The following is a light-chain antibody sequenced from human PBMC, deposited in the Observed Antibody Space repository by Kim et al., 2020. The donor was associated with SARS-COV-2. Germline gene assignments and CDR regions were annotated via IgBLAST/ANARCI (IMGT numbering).Light chain of an antibody. Sequence: SPGKRATLSCRASQSVRSNYLAWYQQKPGQPPRLLIYDTSTRATGIPDRFSGSGSGTDYTLTISRLEPEDFVVYYCQQYGSSPLTFGGGTKVDIK. CDR1: QSVRSNY. CDR2: DTS. J-gene: IGKJ4*01. CDR3: QQYGSSPLT. V-gene: IGKV3-20*01.